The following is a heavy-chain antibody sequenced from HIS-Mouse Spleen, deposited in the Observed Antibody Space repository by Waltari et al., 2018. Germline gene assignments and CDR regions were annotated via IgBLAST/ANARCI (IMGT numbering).Heavy chain of an antibody. Sequence: QLQLQESGPGLVKPSETLSLTCTVSGGSISSSSYYWGWIRQPPGKGLEWIGSNDYSGNTYSNPSLKSRVTISVDTSKNQFSLKLSSVTAADTAVYYCAREIPYSSSWYDWYFDLWGRGTLVTVSS. V-gene: IGHV4-39*07. CDR3: AREIPYSSSWYDWYFDL. CDR2: NDYSGNT. D-gene: IGHD6-13*01. CDR1: GGSISSSSYY. J-gene: IGHJ2*01.